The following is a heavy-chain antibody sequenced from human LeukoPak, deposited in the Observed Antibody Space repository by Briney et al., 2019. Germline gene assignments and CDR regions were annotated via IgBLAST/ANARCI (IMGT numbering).Heavy chain of an antibody. CDR2: ISGSGGST. Sequence: GGSLRLSCPASGFTFSNYAMSWARQAPGKGLEWVSAISGSGGSTYYADSVKGRFTISRDNSKNTLYLQMNSLRAEDTAVYYCTKGTIWLPFDYWGQGTLVTVSS. V-gene: IGHV3-23*01. D-gene: IGHD5-18*01. CDR1: GFTFSNYA. J-gene: IGHJ4*02. CDR3: TKGTIWLPFDY.